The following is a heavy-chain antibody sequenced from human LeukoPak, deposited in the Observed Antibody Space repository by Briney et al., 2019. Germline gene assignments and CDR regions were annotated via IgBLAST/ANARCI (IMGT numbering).Heavy chain of an antibody. CDR3: ARGASHLSP. CDR1: GGSLSSYY. CDR2: IYYSGST. V-gene: IGHV4-59*01. D-gene: IGHD2-2*01. J-gene: IGHJ5*02. Sequence: PSETLSLTCTVSGGSLSSYYWSWIRQPPGKGLEWIGYIYYSGSTNYHPSLKSRVTISVDTSKNQFSLKLSSVTAADTAVFYCARGASHLSPWGQGTLVTVSS.